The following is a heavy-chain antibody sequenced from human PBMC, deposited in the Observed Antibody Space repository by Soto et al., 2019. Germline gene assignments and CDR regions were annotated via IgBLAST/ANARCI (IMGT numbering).Heavy chain of an antibody. CDR2: VYPGGRT. J-gene: IGHJ5*02. D-gene: IGHD3-22*01. CDR3: ASIYDSSGYYYGNNWFDP. CDR1: GGSISNYY. V-gene: IGHV4-59*01. Sequence: SETLSLTCTVSGGSISNYYWTWLRQPPGKGLEWIGYVYPGGRTHYNPSFKSRLSISVDTSKNQFSLKLSSVTAADTAVYYCASIYDSSGYYYGNNWFDPWGQGTLVTGSS.